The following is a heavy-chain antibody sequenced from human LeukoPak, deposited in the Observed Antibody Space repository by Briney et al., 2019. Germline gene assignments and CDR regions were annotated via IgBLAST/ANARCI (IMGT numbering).Heavy chain of an antibody. J-gene: IGHJ6*02. CDR3: AKLSIAVAGTGYYGMDV. Sequence: GGSLRLSCAASGFTFSSYGMHWVRQVPGKGLEWVAVISYDGSNKYYADSVKGRFTISRDNSKNTLYLQMNSLRAEDTAVYYCAKLSIAVAGTGYYGMDVLGQGTTVTVSS. CDR2: ISYDGSNK. V-gene: IGHV3-30*18. CDR1: GFTFSSYG. D-gene: IGHD6-19*01.